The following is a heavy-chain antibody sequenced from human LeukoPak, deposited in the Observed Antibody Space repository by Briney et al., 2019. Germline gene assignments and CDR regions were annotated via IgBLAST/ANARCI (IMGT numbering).Heavy chain of an antibody. Sequence: PGGSLRLSCAASGFTVSCNFMSWVRQAPGKGLEWVSVVYSVGTTYYADSVKGRFTISRDTSRNTLYLQMNSLRVDDTAVYYCVRSLNSGSYADLWGKGTLMTVSS. CDR3: VRSLNSGSYADL. CDR1: GFTVSCNF. V-gene: IGHV3-53*01. CDR2: VYSVGTT. D-gene: IGHD1-26*01. J-gene: IGHJ5*02.